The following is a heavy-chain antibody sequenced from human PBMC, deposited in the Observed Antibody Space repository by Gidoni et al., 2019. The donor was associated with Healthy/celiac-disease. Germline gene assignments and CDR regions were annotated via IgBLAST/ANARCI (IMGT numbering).Heavy chain of an antibody. CDR3: AKGSGGYSSSWYFDY. J-gene: IGHJ4*02. CDR1: GFPFGSYA. D-gene: IGHD6-13*01. CDR2: ISGSGGST. Sequence: EVQLLGFGGGLVQPGGSLILSCAAPGFPFGSYAMSWVRPAPGKGLEWVSAISGSGGSTYYADSVKGRFTISRDNSKNTLYLQMNSLRAEDTAVYYCAKGSGGYSSSWYFDYWGQGTLVTVSS. V-gene: IGHV3-23*01.